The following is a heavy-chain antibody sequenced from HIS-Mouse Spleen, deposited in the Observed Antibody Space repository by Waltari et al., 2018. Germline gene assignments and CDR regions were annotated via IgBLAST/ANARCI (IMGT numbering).Heavy chain of an antibody. CDR2: TYYSGST. CDR1: GGSISSSSYY. V-gene: IGHV4-39*07. D-gene: IGHD6-6*01. CDR3: AGDQYSSSSGAFDI. J-gene: IGHJ3*02. Sequence: QLQLQESGPGLVKPSETLSLTCTVSGGSISSSSYYWGWIRQPPGKGLEWIGSTYYSGSTYNNPSLKGRVTISVDTSQNQFSLKLSSVTAADTAVYYCAGDQYSSSSGAFDIWGQGTMVTVSS.